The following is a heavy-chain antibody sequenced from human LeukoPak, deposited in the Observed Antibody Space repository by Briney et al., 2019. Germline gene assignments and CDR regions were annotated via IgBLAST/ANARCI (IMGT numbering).Heavy chain of an antibody. CDR3: ARGPTAQIASGNYFDPFDY. CDR2: INWNGGST. D-gene: IGHD1-7*01. Sequence: GGSLRLSCAASGFTFDDYGMSWVRQAPGKGLEWVSGINWNGGSTGYADSVKGRFTISRDNSKNTLYLQMNSLRAEDTAVYYCARGPTAQIASGNYFDPFDYWGQGTLVTVSS. J-gene: IGHJ4*02. CDR1: GFTFDDYG. V-gene: IGHV3-20*04.